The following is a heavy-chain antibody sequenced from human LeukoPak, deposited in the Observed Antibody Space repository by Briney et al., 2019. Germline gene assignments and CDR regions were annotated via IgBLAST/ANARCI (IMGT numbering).Heavy chain of an antibody. Sequence: SETLSLTCTVSGGSISGYYWSWIRQSPGKGLEWIGYVYYSGSTNYNPSLKSRVTISVDTAKNQFSLKLSSVTAADTAVYYCARVRGDCSGGSCYYYFDYWGQGTLVTVSS. CDR1: GGSISGYY. CDR2: VYYSGST. J-gene: IGHJ4*02. V-gene: IGHV4-59*01. CDR3: ARVRGDCSGGSCYYYFDY. D-gene: IGHD2-15*01.